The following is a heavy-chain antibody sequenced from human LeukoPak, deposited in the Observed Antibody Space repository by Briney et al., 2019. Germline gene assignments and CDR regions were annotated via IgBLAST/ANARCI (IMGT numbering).Heavy chain of an antibody. V-gene: IGHV4-59*01. CDR2: IYYSGST. J-gene: IGHJ6*02. CDR1: GGSISSYY. CDR3: ARDRIYYYDSSGYYSPSTYYYYGMDV. Sequence: SETLSLTCTVSGGSISSYYWSWIRQPPGKGLEWIGYIYYSGSTNYNPSLKSRVTISVDTSKNQFSLKLSSVTAADTAVYYCARDRIYYYDSSGYYSPSTYYYYGMDVWGQGTTVTVSS. D-gene: IGHD3-22*01.